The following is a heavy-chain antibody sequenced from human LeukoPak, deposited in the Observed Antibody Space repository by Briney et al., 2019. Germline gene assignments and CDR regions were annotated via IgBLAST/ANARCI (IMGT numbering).Heavy chain of an antibody. J-gene: IGHJ4*02. V-gene: IGHV3-23*01. Sequence: GGSLRLSCAASGFTFSNYAMSWVRQAQGKGLEWVSIISLTGGSTYYADSVKGRFTISRDNSKNTLYLHINSLRAEDTARYYCVRRGSYFDYWGQGTLVAVSS. CDR2: ISLTGGST. CDR3: VRRGSYFDY. CDR1: GFTFSNYA. D-gene: IGHD6-6*01.